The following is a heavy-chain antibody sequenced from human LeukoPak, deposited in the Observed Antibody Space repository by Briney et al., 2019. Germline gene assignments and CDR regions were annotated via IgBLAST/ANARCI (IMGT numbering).Heavy chain of an antibody. CDR2: IWYDGSNK. V-gene: IGHV3-33*01. Sequence: GGSLRLSCAASGFTFSSYGMHWVRQAPGKGLEWVAAIWYDGSNKYYADSVKGRFTISRDNAKDVLYLHMNSLRVEDTAVYYCARDRVRGDYGVDYWGQGTLVTVAS. CDR3: ARDRVRGDYGVDY. CDR1: GFTFSSYG. J-gene: IGHJ4*02. D-gene: IGHD4-17*01.